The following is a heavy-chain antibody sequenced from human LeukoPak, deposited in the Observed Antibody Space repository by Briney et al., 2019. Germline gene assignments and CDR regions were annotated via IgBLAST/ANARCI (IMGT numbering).Heavy chain of an antibody. CDR2: MNPNSGNT. V-gene: IGHV1-8*03. D-gene: IGHD3-22*01. CDR1: GYTFTSYD. Sequence: ASVKVFCKASGYTFTSYDINWVRQATGQGLEWMGWMNPNSGNTGYAQKFRGRVTITRNTSISTAYMELSSLRSEDTAVYYCARVAYYDSSGYYYVMDAFDIWGQGTMVTVSS. J-gene: IGHJ3*02. CDR3: ARVAYYDSSGYYYVMDAFDI.